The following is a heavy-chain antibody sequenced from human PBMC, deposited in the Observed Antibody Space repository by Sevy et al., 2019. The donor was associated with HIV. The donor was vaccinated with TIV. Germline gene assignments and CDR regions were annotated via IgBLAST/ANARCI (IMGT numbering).Heavy chain of an antibody. J-gene: IGHJ5*02. CDR2: IYTSGST. V-gene: IGHV4-4*07. Sequence: SETLSLACTVSGGSISSYYWSWIRQPAGKGLEWIGRIYTSGSTNYNPSLKSRVTMSVDTSKNQFSLKLSSVTAADTAVYYCARDVYYYGSGSYSYNWFDPWGQGTLVTVSS. CDR1: GGSISSYY. D-gene: IGHD3-10*01. CDR3: ARDVYYYGSGSYSYNWFDP.